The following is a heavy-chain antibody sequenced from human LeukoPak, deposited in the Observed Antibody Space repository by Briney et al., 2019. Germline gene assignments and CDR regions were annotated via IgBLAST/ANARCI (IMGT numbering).Heavy chain of an antibody. D-gene: IGHD2-21*01. CDR1: GFTFSGYV. V-gene: IGHV3-23*01. J-gene: IGHJ4*02. CDR2: ISGSGGST. Sequence: PGGSLRLSCAASGFTFSGYVMTWVRQPPGKGLQWVADISGSGGSTYYADSVKGRFTISRDNSKNTLYLQMNSLRAEDTAVYYCAKLEPLRAYGYFDYWGQGTLVTVSS. CDR3: AKLEPLRAYGYFDY.